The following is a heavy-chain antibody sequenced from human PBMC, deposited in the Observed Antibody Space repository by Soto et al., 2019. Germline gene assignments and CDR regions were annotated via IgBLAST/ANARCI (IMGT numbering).Heavy chain of an antibody. D-gene: IGHD3-22*01. Sequence: SETLSLTCTVSGGSISSGGYYWSWIRQHPGKGLEWIGYIYYSGSTYYNPSLKSRVTISVDTSKNQFSLMLSSVTAADTAVYYCARGLNRYDSSGYYYYYGMDVWGQGTTVTVSS. CDR2: IYYSGST. V-gene: IGHV4-31*03. CDR3: ARGLNRYDSSGYYYYYGMDV. CDR1: GGSISSGGYY. J-gene: IGHJ6*02.